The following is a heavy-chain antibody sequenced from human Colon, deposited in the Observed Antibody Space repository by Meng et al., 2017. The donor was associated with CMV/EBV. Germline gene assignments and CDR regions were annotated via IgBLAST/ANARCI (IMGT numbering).Heavy chain of an antibody. Sequence: ASVQVSCKASGYTFTSYGISWVRQPPGQGLEWMGWISAYNGNTNYAQKLQGRVTMTTDTSTSTAYMELRSLRSDDTAVYYCARDKYNWNDVPYYSMDVWGQGTMVTVSS. D-gene: IGHD1-1*01. CDR2: ISAYNGNT. CDR3: ARDKYNWNDVPYYSMDV. V-gene: IGHV1-18*01. CDR1: GYTFTSYG. J-gene: IGHJ6*02.